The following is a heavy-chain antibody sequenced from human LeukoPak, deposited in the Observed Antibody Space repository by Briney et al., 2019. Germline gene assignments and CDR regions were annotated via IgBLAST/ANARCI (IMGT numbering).Heavy chain of an antibody. CDR3: ARDTRVATVRSYYFDY. V-gene: IGHV3-21*01. CDR2: ISSSSSYI. CDR1: GFTFSSYS. J-gene: IGHJ4*02. D-gene: IGHD4-17*01. Sequence: GGSLRLSCAASGFTFSSYSMNWVRQAPGKGLEWVSSISSSSSYIYYADSVKGRFTISRDSAKNSLYLQMNSLRAEDTAVYYCARDTRVATVRSYYFDYWGQGTLVTVSS.